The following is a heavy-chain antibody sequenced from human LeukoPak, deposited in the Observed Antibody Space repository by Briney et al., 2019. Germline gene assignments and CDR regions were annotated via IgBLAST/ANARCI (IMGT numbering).Heavy chain of an antibody. J-gene: IGHJ5*02. V-gene: IGHV3-33*05. Sequence: PGRSLRLSCAASGFTFSTYGMHWVRQAPGKGLEWVAVMSYDGSNKNYGDSVKGRFTISRDNSKNTLYLQMNSLRPEDTAVYYCAKDPQGENWLDPWGQGTLATVSS. CDR3: AKDPQGENWLDP. CDR2: MSYDGSNK. CDR1: GFTFSTYG.